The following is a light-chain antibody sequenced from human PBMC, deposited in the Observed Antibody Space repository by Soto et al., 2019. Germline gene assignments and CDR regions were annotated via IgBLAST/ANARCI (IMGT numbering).Light chain of an antibody. J-gene: IGLJ1*01. CDR2: GVS. Sequence: QSVLTQPASVSGSPGQSITISCTGTSSDVGGYDYVSWYQQHPGKAPKLMISGVSNRPSGVSSRFSGSKSGNTASLTISGLQAEDEADYYCSSYTSTTKDVFGTGTKVTVL. CDR1: SSDVGGYDY. CDR3: SSYTSTTKDV. V-gene: IGLV2-14*03.